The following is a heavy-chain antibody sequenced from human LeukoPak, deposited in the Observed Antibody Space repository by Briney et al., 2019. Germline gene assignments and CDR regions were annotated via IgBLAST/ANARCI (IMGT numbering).Heavy chain of an antibody. Sequence: GGSLRLSCAASGFTFSDYGMSWVRQAPGKGLEWVSPISSSGGTTYYADSVKGRFTISRDNSRNTLYLQMNSPRAEDTAVYYCAKGIRGSGWFGGAFDIWDQGTMVTVSS. J-gene: IGHJ3*02. CDR2: ISSSGGTT. D-gene: IGHD6-19*01. V-gene: IGHV3-23*01. CDR3: AKGIRGSGWFGGAFDI. CDR1: GFTFSDYG.